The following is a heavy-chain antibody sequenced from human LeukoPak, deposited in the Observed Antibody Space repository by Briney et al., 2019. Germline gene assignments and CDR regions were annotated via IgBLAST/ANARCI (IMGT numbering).Heavy chain of an antibody. CDR1: GGTFSSYT. CDR2: ILPIIHIP. D-gene: IGHD3-3*01. J-gene: IGHJ4*02. Sequence: EASVKVSCKASGGTFSSYTISWVRQAPGQGLEWMGRILPIIHIPDYAQKFQDRVTITADTSTNTAYMELGSLRSEDTAVYYCARETEDDSIFGVVFGPLDYWGQGTLVTVSS. CDR3: ARETEDDSIFGVVFGPLDY. V-gene: IGHV1-69*04.